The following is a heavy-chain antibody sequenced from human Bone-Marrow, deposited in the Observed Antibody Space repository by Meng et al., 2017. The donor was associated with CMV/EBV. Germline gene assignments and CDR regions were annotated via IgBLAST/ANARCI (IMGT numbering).Heavy chain of an antibody. D-gene: IGHD2-2*01. CDR1: GFTFSTSW. CDR3: ARSSPFQPPNDY. V-gene: IGHV3-74*01. Sequence: GGSLRLSCVASGFTFSTSWIHWVRQAPGKGLVWVSRVNPNGDWTNYADSVKGRFTISRDNAQNTLYLQMDSLRDEDAAVYYGARSSPFQPPNDYWGQGTLVTVSS. J-gene: IGHJ4*02. CDR2: VNPNGDWT.